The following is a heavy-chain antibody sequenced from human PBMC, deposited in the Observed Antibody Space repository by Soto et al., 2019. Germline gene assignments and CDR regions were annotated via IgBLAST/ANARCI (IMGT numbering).Heavy chain of an antibody. Sequence: EVQLLESGGGLVQPGGSLEISCGASGFRFSNYAMSWVRQAPGKGPEWVSSVGGSNSDTDYADSVMGRFTISRDNSKNTSYLQMNSLRADDTAIDFCAKHFTPTNGGSDAVHIGGQGTTVTVSS. CDR2: VGGSNSDT. V-gene: IGHV3-23*01. CDR1: GFRFSNYA. CDR3: AKHFTPTNGGSDAVHI. D-gene: IGHD1-1*01. J-gene: IGHJ3*02.